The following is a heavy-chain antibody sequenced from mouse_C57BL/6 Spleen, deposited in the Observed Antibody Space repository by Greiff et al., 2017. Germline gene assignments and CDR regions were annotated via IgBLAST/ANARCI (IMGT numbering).Heavy chain of an antibody. Sequence: VQLQQSGPVLVKPGASVKMSCKASGYTFTDYYMNWVKQSHGKSLEWIGVINPYNGGTSYNQKFKGKATLTVDKSSSTAYMELNSLTSEDSAVYYCERRDYYGSSTGYFDVWGTGTTVTVSS. CDR3: ERRDYYGSSTGYFDV. D-gene: IGHD1-1*01. CDR1: GYTFTDYY. V-gene: IGHV1-19*01. J-gene: IGHJ1*03. CDR2: INPYNGGT.